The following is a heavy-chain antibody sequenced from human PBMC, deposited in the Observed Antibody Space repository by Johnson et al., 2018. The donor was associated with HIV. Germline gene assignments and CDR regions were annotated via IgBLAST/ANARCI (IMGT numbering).Heavy chain of an antibody. J-gene: IGHJ3*02. V-gene: IGHV3-33*06. CDR2: IWYDGSNK. CDR1: GFTFSSYG. D-gene: IGHD1-26*01. Sequence: QVQLVESGGGVVQPGRSLRLSCAASGFTFSSYGMHWVRQAPGKGLEWVAVIWYDGSNKYYADSVKGRLTTSRDNSKNTLYLQMNSLRAEDTAVYYCAKERSGSYSGADAFDIWGQGTMVTVSS. CDR3: AKERSGSYSGADAFDI.